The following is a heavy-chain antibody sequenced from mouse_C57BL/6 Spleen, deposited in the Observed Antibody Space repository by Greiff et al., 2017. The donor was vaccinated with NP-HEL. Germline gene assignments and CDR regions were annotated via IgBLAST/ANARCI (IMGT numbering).Heavy chain of an antibody. Sequence: EVKLQQSGPELVKPGASVKISCKASGYTFTDYYMNWVKQSHGKSLEWIGDINPNNGGTSYNQKFKGKATLTVDKSSSTAYMELRSLTSEDSAVYYCARSDGAMDYWGQGTSVTVSS. J-gene: IGHJ4*01. V-gene: IGHV1-26*01. CDR3: ARSDGAMDY. CDR1: GYTFTDYY. CDR2: INPNNGGT. D-gene: IGHD2-3*01.